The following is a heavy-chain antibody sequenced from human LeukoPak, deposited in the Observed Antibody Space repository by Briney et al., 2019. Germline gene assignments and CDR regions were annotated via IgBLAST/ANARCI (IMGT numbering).Heavy chain of an antibody. CDR1: GGSINHYY. V-gene: IGHV4-59*01. D-gene: IGHD3-16*01. J-gene: IGHJ3*02. CDR3: ARGERLGPDI. Sequence: SETLSLTCTVSGGSINHYYWSWIRQPPGKGLEWIGYSYYIESTNYNPSLKSRVTISVDTSRNRFSLKLSSVTAADTAMYYCARGERLGPDIWGQGTMVTVSS. CDR2: SYYIEST.